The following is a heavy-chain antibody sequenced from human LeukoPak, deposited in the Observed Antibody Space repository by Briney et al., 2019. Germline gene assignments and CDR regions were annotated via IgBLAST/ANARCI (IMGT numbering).Heavy chain of an antibody. CDR1: GGSIXTYY. Sequence: ETXSLTXXXXGGSIXTYYWTWIRQPPGKGLEWIGYIYYTGTTNYNPSLKSRVTISVDTSKNQFSLKLSSVTAADTAVYYCARGPPFDPWGQGTLVTVSS. CDR2: IYYTGTT. J-gene: IGHJ5*02. CDR3: ARGPPFDP. V-gene: IGHV4-59*12.